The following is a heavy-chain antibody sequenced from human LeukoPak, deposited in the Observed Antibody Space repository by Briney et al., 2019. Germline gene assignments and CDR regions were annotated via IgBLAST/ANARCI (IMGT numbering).Heavy chain of an antibody. J-gene: IGHJ4*02. D-gene: IGHD5-24*01. Sequence: PGGSLRLSCAASGFTFSTYSMSWVRQAPGKGLEWVSAIDGGSASIYYADSVKGRFTISRDNSKNTLYLQMNSLRAEDTAVYYCAKRGGGPNYDYWGQGTLVTVSS. V-gene: IGHV3-23*01. CDR3: AKRGGGPNYDY. CDR1: GFTFSTYS. CDR2: IDGGSASI.